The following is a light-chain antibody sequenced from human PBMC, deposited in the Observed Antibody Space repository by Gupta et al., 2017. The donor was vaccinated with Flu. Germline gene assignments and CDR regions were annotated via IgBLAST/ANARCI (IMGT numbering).Light chain of an antibody. J-gene: IGLJ3*02. CDR3: VLYMDSGIWM. Sequence: QSVVTQEPLCPVSPGGADTLSTRFSSCSVSTSEYPSWYQQTARQASRTLIYSTSTSSSGVPARLSCSISGNKAALTITGAQAADESDYYCVLYMDSGIWMFGGGTKLTVL. V-gene: IGLV8-61*01. CDR2: STS. CDR1: SCSVSTSEY.